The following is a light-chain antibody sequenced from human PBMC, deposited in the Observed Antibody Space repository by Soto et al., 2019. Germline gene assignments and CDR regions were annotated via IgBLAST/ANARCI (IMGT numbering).Light chain of an antibody. CDR1: SSDVGGYNY. CDR3: CSYAGSYTHVV. V-gene: IGLV2-11*01. J-gene: IGLJ2*01. CDR2: DVS. Sequence: QSALTQPRSVSGSPGQSVTISCTGTSSDVGGYNYVSWYQQHPGKAPKLMIYDVSKRLSGVPDRFSGSKSGNTASLTISGLQAEDEADYYCCSYAGSYTHVVFGGGTKLTVL.